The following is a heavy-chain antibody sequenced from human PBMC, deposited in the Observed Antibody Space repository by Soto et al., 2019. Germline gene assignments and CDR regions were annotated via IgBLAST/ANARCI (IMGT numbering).Heavy chain of an antibody. CDR1: GFTFSSYG. V-gene: IGHV3-30*03. CDR3: VCGYYFGDY. Sequence: QVQLVESGGGVVQPGRSLRLSCAASGFTFSSYGMHWVRQAPGKGLEWVAVISSDGSNKYYADSVKGRFTISRDNSKNTLHLQMNSVRAEDTAVCYCVCGYYFGDYWGEGTLVTVSS. J-gene: IGHJ4*02. D-gene: IGHD3-22*01. CDR2: ISSDGSNK.